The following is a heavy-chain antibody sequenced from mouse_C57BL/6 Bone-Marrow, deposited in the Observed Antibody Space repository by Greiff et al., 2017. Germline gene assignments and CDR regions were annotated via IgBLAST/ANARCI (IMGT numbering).Heavy chain of an antibody. CDR1: GYTFTDYE. D-gene: IGHD2-4*01. Sequence: QVQLQQSGAELVRPGASVTLSCKASGYTFTDYEMNWVKQTPVHGLEWIGAIDPATGGTAYNQKFKGKAILTADKSSSTAYMALRSLTSEDSAVYYCTRCYDYGGSWFAYWGQGTLVTGSA. J-gene: IGHJ3*01. CDR2: IDPATGGT. V-gene: IGHV1-15*01. CDR3: TRCYDYGGSWFAY.